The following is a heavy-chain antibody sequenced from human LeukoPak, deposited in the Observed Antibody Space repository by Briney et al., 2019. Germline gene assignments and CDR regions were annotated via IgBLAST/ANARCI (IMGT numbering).Heavy chain of an antibody. CDR3: ARHGPWELRFFDF. CDR1: GGSVSSSTYF. J-gene: IGHJ4*02. Sequence: SETLFLTCIVSGGSVSSSTYFWGWIRQPPGKGLEWIGSSYYDGTTYYSSSLKSRVAISVDTSKDQFSLKLSSVTAADTAVYYCARHGPWELRFFDFWGQGILVTVSS. CDR2: SYYDGTT. V-gene: IGHV4-39*01. D-gene: IGHD3-16*01.